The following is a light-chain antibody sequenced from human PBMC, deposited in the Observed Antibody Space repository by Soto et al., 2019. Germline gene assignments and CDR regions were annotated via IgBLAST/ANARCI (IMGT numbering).Light chain of an antibody. V-gene: IGLV1-40*01. CDR1: DSNIGAGYD. CDR2: SNY. Sequence: QSVLTQPPSASGAPGQTVTISCSGSDSNIGAGYDLHWYQQLPGTAPKLLIHSNYLRASGVPDRFSASKSVTSASLAIIGLQADDEADYYCQSYDTSLGDWVFGGGTKLTVL. J-gene: IGLJ3*02. CDR3: QSYDTSLGDWV.